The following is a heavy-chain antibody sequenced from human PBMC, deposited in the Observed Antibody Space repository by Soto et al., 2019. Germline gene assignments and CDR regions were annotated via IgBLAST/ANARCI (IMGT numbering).Heavy chain of an antibody. V-gene: IGHV4-4*07. CDR2: IYATGTT. D-gene: IGHD1-1*01. J-gene: IGHJ5*02. CDR1: GDSISGFY. Sequence: SETLSLTCTVSGDSISGFYLSWIRKSAGKGLEWIGRIYATGTTDYNPSLKSRVMMSVDTSKEQFSLKLRSVTAADTAVYYCVRDGTKTLRDWFDPWGQGISVTV. CDR3: VRDGTKTLRDWFDP.